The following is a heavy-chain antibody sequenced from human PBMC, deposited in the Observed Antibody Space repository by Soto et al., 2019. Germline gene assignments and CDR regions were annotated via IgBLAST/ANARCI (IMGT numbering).Heavy chain of an antibody. CDR2: IYWDDDK. Sequence: QITLKESGPTLLKPTQTLTLTCTFSGFSLSTSEVGVGWIRQPPGKALEWLALIYWDDDKRYSPSLRSRLTXTXHPSKHPVLLTMTHLHPVDPATYSCAHRLAPYYFNSWGQGSLVTVSS. J-gene: IGHJ4*02. CDR1: GFSLSTSEVG. V-gene: IGHV2-5*02. CDR3: AHRLAPYYFNS.